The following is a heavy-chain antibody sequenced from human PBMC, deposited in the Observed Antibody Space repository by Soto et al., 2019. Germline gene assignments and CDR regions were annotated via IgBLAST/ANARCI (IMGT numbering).Heavy chain of an antibody. J-gene: IGHJ6*02. Sequence: ASETLSLTFAVSGGSISSSNWWSWVRQPPGKGLEWIGEIYHSGSTNYNPSLKSRVTISVDKSKNQFSLKLSSVTAADTAVYYCARHDYGDYYGMDVWGQGTTVTVSS. V-gene: IGHV4-4*02. D-gene: IGHD4-17*01. CDR2: IYHSGST. CDR3: ARHDYGDYYGMDV. CDR1: GGSISSSNW.